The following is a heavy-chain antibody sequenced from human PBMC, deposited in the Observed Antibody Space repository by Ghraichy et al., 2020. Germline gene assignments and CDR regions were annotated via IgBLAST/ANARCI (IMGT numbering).Heavy chain of an antibody. CDR3: ARGGGGYSPDYYYYYYMDV. Sequence: GSLRLSCTVSGGSISSYYWSWIRQPPGKGLEWIGYIYYSGSTNYNPSLKSRVTISVDTSKNQFSLKLSSVTAADTAVYYCARGGGGYSPDYYYYYYMDVWGKGTTVTVSS. CDR1: GGSISSYY. J-gene: IGHJ6*03. V-gene: IGHV4-59*01. CDR2: IYYSGST. D-gene: IGHD3-22*01.